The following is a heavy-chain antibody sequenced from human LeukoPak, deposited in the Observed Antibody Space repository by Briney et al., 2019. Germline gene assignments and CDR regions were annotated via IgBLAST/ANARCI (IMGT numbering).Heavy chain of an antibody. CDR1: GFTFSSYS. J-gene: IGHJ6*02. D-gene: IGHD2-15*01. CDR3: ARDGVVVVAATSGGYYGMDV. CDR2: ISSSSSTI. Sequence: PRGSPRLSCAASGFTFSSYSMSWVGQAPGKGLEWVSYISSSSSTIYYADSVKGRFTISRDNAKNSLYLQMNSLRDEDTAVYYCARDGVVVVAATSGGYYGMDVGGQETEDTVSS. V-gene: IGHV3-48*02.